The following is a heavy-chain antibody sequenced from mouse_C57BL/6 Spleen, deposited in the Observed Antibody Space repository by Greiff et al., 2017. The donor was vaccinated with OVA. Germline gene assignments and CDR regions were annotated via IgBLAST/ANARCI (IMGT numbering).Heavy chain of an antibody. CDR3: ARKTYYGTYYFDY. Sequence: EVQLQQSGPVLVKPGASVKMSCKASGYTFTDYYMNWVKQSHGKSLEWIGVINPYNGGTSYNQKFKGKATLTVDKSSSTAYMELNSLTSEDSAVYYCARKTYYGTYYFDYWGQGTTLTVSS. CDR1: GYTFTDYY. J-gene: IGHJ2*01. V-gene: IGHV1-19*01. CDR2: INPYNGGT. D-gene: IGHD2-10*01.